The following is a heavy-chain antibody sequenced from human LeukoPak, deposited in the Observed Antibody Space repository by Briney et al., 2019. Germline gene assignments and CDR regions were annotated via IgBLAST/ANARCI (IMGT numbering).Heavy chain of an antibody. J-gene: IGHJ4*02. Sequence: GGSLRLSCAASGFTFSSYAMHWVRQAPGKGLEWVAVISYDGSNKYYADSVKGRFTISRDNSKNTLYLQMNSLRAEDTAVYYCARVSSGNSVSFDYWGQGTLVTVSS. V-gene: IGHV3-30*01. CDR3: ARVSSGNSVSFDY. CDR2: ISYDGSNK. D-gene: IGHD4-23*01. CDR1: GFTFSSYA.